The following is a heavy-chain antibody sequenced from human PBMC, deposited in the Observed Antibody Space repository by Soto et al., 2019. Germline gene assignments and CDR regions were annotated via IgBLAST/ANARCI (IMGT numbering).Heavy chain of an antibody. D-gene: IGHD4-17*01. CDR1: GYTFTSYD. Sequence: QVQLVQSGAEVKKPGASVKVSCKASGYTFTSYDINWVRQATGQGLEWMGWMNPNSGNTGYAQKFQGRVTMTRNTSLSTAYMELSSLRSEDTAVYYCARVDGDFYYCYYGMDVWGQGTTVTVSS. V-gene: IGHV1-8*01. CDR2: MNPNSGNT. CDR3: ARVDGDFYYCYYGMDV. J-gene: IGHJ6*02.